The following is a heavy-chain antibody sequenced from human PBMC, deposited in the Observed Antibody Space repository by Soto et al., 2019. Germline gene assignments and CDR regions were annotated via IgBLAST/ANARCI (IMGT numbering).Heavy chain of an antibody. CDR1: GGSISSYY. D-gene: IGHD5-12*01. CDR2: IYYSGST. V-gene: IGHV4-59*01. Sequence: QVQLQESGPGLVKPSETLSLTCTVSGGSISSYYWSWIRQPPGEGLEWIGYIYYSGSTNYNPSLKSRVTISVDTSKNQSSLKRSSVTAADTAVYYCASVGGDPSGYDPNYYYGMDVWGQGTTVTVSS. CDR3: ASVGGDPSGYDPNYYYGMDV. J-gene: IGHJ6*02.